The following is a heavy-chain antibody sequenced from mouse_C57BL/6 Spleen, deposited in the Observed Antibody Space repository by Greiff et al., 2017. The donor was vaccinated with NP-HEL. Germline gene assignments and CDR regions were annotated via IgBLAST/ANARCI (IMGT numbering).Heavy chain of an antibody. CDR3: TRGGYYGSSYGFDY. J-gene: IGHJ2*01. CDR2: IDPETGGT. CDR1: GYTFTDYE. V-gene: IGHV1-15*01. D-gene: IGHD1-1*01. Sequence: VQLQESGAELVRPGASVTLSCKASGYTFTDYEMHWVKQTPVHGLEWIGAIDPETGGTAYNQKFKGKAILTADKSSSTAYMELRSLTSEDSAVYYCTRGGYYGSSYGFDYWGQGTTLTVSS.